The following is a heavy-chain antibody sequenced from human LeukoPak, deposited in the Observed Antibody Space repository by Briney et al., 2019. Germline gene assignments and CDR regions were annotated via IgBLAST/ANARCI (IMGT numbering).Heavy chain of an antibody. D-gene: IGHD2-15*01. CDR3: AGGRIARNWFDP. J-gene: IGHJ5*02. CDR1: GYTFTSYD. Sequence: ASVKVSCKASGYTFTSYDINWVRQATGQGLDWMRWMNPNSGNTGYAQKFQGRVTMTRNTSISTAYMELSSLRSEDTAVYYCAGGRIARNWFDPWGQGTLVTVSS. CDR2: MNPNSGNT. V-gene: IGHV1-8*01.